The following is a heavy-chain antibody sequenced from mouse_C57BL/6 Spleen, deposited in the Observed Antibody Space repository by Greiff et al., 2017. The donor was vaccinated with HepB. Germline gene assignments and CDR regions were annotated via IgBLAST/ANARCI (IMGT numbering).Heavy chain of an antibody. CDR2: ISYDGSN. J-gene: IGHJ3*01. CDR1: GYSITSGYY. D-gene: IGHD3-2*02. Sequence: ESGPGLVKPSQSLSLTCSVTGYSITSGYYWNWIRQFPGNKLEWMGYISYDGSNNYNPSLKNRIAITRDTSKNQFFLKLNSVTTEDTATYYCARDRSSGYVTYWGQGTLVTVAA. V-gene: IGHV3-6*01. CDR3: ARDRSSGYVTY.